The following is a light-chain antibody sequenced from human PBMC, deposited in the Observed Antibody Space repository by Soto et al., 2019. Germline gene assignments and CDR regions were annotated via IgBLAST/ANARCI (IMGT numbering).Light chain of an antibody. CDR3: LQDYNYPPT. J-gene: IGKJ1*01. CDR1: QTISSW. V-gene: IGKV1-6*01. CDR2: AAS. Sequence: IQMTQSPSTLSASVVDRVTITCLASQTISSWLAWYQQKPGKAPNLLIYAASSLQSGVPSRFSGSGSGTDFTLTISSLQPEDCATYYCLQDYNYPPTFGPGTKVDNK.